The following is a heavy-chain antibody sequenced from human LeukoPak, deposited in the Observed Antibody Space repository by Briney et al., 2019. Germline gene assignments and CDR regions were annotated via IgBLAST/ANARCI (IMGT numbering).Heavy chain of an antibody. CDR3: AESSSGYYYPYFDY. Sequence: GGSLRLSCAASGFTFSSYAMHWVRQAPGKGLEWVAVISYDGSNKYYADSVKGRFTISRDNSKNTLYLQMNSLRAEDTAVYYCAESSSGYYYPYFDYWGQGTLVTVSS. V-gene: IGHV3-30-3*01. CDR1: GFTFSSYA. CDR2: ISYDGSNK. D-gene: IGHD3-22*01. J-gene: IGHJ4*02.